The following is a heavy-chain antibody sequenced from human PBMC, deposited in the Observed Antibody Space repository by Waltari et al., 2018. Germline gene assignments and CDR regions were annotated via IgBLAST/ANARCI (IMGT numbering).Heavy chain of an antibody. CDR2: IYHSGST. D-gene: IGHD4-17*01. J-gene: IGHJ3*02. CDR1: GYSISSGYY. V-gene: IGHV4-38-2*01. Sequence: QVQLQESGPGLVKPSETLSLTCAVSGYSISSGYYWGWIRQPPGKGLEWIGSIYHSGSTYYNPSLKSRVTISVDTSKNQFSLKLSSVTAADTAVYYCARAQRKAVDYGDYAAFDIWGQGTMVTVSS. CDR3: ARAQRKAVDYGDYAAFDI.